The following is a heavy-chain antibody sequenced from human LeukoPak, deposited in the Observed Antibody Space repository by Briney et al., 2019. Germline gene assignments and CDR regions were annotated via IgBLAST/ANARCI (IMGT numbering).Heavy chain of an antibody. V-gene: IGHV3-21*01. J-gene: IGHJ4*02. D-gene: IGHD1-1*01. CDR2: ISSSSTYI. Sequence: GGSLRLSCAASGFPFSRYTMNWVRQAPGKGLEWVSSISSSSTYIYYADSVKGRFTISRDNAKNSLYLQMNSLRAEDTAFYYCAREAYNAFDYWARGTLVTVSS. CDR1: GFPFSRYT. CDR3: AREAYNAFDY.